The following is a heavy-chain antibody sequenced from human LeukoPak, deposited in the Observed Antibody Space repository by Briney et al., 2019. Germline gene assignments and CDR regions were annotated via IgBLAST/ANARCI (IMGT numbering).Heavy chain of an antibody. CDR3: ARDDPTMMLKSGES. CDR1: GFTFSSYA. V-gene: IGHV3-30*04. CDR2: ISYDGSNK. D-gene: IGHD4/OR15-4a*01. Sequence: GGSLRLSCAASGFTFSSYAMHWVRQAPGKGLEWVAVISYDGSNKYYADSVKGRFTISRDNSKNTLYLQMNSLRAEDTAVYYCARDDPTMMLKSGESWGQGTLVTVSS. J-gene: IGHJ5*02.